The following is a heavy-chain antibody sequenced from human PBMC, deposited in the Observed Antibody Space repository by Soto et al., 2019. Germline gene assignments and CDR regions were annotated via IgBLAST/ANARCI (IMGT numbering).Heavy chain of an antibody. D-gene: IGHD4-4*01. CDR1: GYTFTRNG. V-gene: IGHV1-18*01. CDR3: ARDKDYMLDY. J-gene: IGHJ4*02. CDR2: ISTNSGNT. Sequence: QVQLVQSGAEVKEPGASVKVSCKPSGYTFTRNGISWVRQAPGQGLEWVGWISTNSGNTDYAQKLQGRVTLTTDTSTHTAYLELMSLRSDDTAVYYCARDKDYMLDYWGQGTLVTVSS.